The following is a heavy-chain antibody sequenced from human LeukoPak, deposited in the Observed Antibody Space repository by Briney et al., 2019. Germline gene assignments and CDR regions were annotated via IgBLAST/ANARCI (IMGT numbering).Heavy chain of an antibody. CDR1: GGSISSGAYY. V-gene: IGHV4-31*03. Sequence: SQTLSLTCTVSGGSISSGAYYGSWIRQHPGKGLECIGYIYHSGSTYYNPPLKSRLTISVEMSNNQLSLKLSSVTAADTAVYYCARARDYYDSSGRRDAFDIWGQGTMVTVSS. J-gene: IGHJ3*02. CDR2: IYHSGST. CDR3: ARARDYYDSSGRRDAFDI. D-gene: IGHD3-22*01.